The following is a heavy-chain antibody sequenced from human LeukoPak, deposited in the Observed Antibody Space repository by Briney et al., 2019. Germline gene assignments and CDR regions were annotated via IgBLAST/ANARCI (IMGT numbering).Heavy chain of an antibody. V-gene: IGHV3-48*04. CDR2: ISSSGTTI. Sequence: GGSLRLSCAASGFTFSSYSMNWVRQAPGKGLEWLSYISSSGTTIYYTDSVKGRFTISRDNATNSLYLQMNSLRAEDTAVYYCARATASNGLGDWGQGTLVTVSS. D-gene: IGHD2-21*02. CDR3: ARATASNGLGD. CDR1: GFTFSSYS. J-gene: IGHJ4*02.